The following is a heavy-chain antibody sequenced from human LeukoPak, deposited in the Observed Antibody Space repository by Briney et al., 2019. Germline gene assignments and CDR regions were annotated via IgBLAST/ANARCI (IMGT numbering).Heavy chain of an antibody. CDR3: ARRGGIIRGVASYYYMDV. CDR1: GGSINSSYYY. D-gene: IGHD3-10*01. V-gene: IGHV4-39*01. J-gene: IGHJ6*03. Sequence: SETLSLTCTVSGGSINSSYYYWGWIRQPPGKGLEWIGSIYYSGSTYYNPSLKSRVTISVDTSKIQFSLKLSSVTAADTAAYYCARRGGIIRGVASYYYMDVWGKGTTVTISS. CDR2: IYYSGST.